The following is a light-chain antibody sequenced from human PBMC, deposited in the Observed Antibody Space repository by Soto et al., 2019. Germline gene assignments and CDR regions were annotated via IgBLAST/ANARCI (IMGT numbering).Light chain of an antibody. CDR3: YSYAGSSIYV. Sequence: QSVLTQPASVSGSPGQSITMSCTGTTSDVGSYSLLSWYQQHPGKAPKLMIYEDSKRPPGVSNRFSGSKSGNTASLTISGLQAEDKADYYCYSYAGSSIYVFGTGTKVTVL. J-gene: IGLJ1*01. CDR1: TSDVGSYSL. CDR2: EDS. V-gene: IGLV2-23*01.